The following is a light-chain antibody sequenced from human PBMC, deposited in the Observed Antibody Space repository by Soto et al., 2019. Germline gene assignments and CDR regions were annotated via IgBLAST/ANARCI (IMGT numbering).Light chain of an antibody. J-gene: IGLJ2*01. CDR2: GNN. Sequence: QPVLTQPPSVSGAPGQRVTIPCSGSSSNIGAGYDVHWYQQLPGTAPNLLIYGNNNRPSGVPGRFSGSKSGTSASLAITGLQTEDEADYYCQSYDRSLSGSVFGGGTKLTVL. V-gene: IGLV1-40*01. CDR1: SSNIGAGYD. CDR3: QSYDRSLSGSV.